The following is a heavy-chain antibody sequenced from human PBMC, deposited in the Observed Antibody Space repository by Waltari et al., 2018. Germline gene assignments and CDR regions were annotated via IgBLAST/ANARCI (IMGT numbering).Heavy chain of an antibody. D-gene: IGHD6-6*01. CDR1: GYTFTSYA. Sequence: QVQLVQSGAEVKKPGASVKVSCKASGYTFTSYAMHWVRQAPGQRLEWMGWINAGNGNTKYSQEFQGRVTITRDTSASTAYMELSSLRSEDTAVYYCATEAARLNDAFDIWGQGTMVTVSS. CDR2: INAGNGNT. CDR3: ATEAARLNDAFDI. V-gene: IGHV1-3*03. J-gene: IGHJ3*02.